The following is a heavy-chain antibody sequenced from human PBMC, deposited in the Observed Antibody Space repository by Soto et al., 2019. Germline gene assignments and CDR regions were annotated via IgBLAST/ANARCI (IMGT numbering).Heavy chain of an antibody. Sequence: QVQLVESGGGVVQPGRSLRLSCAASGFTFSSYAMHWVRQAPGKGLEWGAVISYDGSNKYYADSVKGRFTISRDNSKNTLYLQMNSLRAEDTAVYYCARDPSPDIVVVPAALTPGSWFDPWGQGTLVTVSS. V-gene: IGHV3-30-3*01. D-gene: IGHD2-2*01. CDR1: GFTFSSYA. J-gene: IGHJ5*02. CDR3: ARDPSPDIVVVPAALTPGSWFDP. CDR2: ISYDGSNK.